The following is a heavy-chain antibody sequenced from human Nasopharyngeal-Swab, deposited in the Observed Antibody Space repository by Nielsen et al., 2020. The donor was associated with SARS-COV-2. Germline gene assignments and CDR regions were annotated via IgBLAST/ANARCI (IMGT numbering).Heavy chain of an antibody. Sequence: GESLKISCAASGFTFSSYSMNWVRQAPGKGLEWVSPISSSSSYIYYADSVKGRFTISRDNAKNSLYLQMNSLRAEDTAVYYCARARTAMVRAPFDYWGQGTLVTVSS. CDR1: GFTFSSYS. J-gene: IGHJ4*02. CDR2: ISSSSSYI. CDR3: ARARTAMVRAPFDY. D-gene: IGHD3-10*01. V-gene: IGHV3-21*01.